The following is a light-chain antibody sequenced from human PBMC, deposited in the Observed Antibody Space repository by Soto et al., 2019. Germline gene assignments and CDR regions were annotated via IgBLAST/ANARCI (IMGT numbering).Light chain of an antibody. J-gene: IGKJ4*01. Sequence: ENVLTQSPGTLSLSPGERGTLSCRASQRVSSNYLAWYQQKPGQAPRLLLYGASRRATGIPARFSGSGSGTDFTLTISRLVPEDFAVYYCQQYGSSPLTFGGGTKVDIK. CDR3: QQYGSSPLT. V-gene: IGKV3-20*01. CDR1: QRVSSNY. CDR2: GAS.